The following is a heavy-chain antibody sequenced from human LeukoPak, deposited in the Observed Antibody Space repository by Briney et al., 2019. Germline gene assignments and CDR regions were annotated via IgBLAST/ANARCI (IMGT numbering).Heavy chain of an antibody. CDR2: IYYSGST. J-gene: IGHJ6*02. Sequence: PSETLSLTCTVSGGSISSNYWSWIRQPPGKGLEWIGYIYYSGSTNYNPSLKSRVTISVDTSKNQFSLKLSSVTAADTAVYYCARVLKMWGLDVWGQGTTVTVSS. CDR3: ARVLKMWGLDV. CDR1: GGSISSNY. V-gene: IGHV4-59*12. D-gene: IGHD1-26*01.